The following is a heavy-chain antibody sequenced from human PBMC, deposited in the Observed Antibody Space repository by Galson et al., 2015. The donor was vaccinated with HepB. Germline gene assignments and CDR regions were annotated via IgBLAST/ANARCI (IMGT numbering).Heavy chain of an antibody. V-gene: IGHV1-18*01. CDR1: GYTFTSYG. J-gene: IGHJ4*02. CDR3: ARDSSSGWYLGY. D-gene: IGHD6-19*01. CDR2: ISAYNGNT. Sequence: SVKVSCKASGYTFTSYGISWVRQAPGQGLEWMGWISAYNGNTNYAQKLQGRVTMTTDTSTSTAHMELRSLRSDDTAVYYCARDSSSGWYLGYWGQGTLVTVSS.